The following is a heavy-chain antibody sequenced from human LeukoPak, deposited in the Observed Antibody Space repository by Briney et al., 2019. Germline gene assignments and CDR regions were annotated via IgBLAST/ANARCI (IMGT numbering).Heavy chain of an antibody. J-gene: IGHJ4*02. V-gene: IGHV1-8*01. D-gene: IGHD6-13*01. CDR1: GYTFTSYD. Sequence: ASVKVSCKASGYTFTSYDINWVRQATGQGLEWMGWMNPNSGNTGYAQKFQGRVTMTRSTSISTAYMELSSLRSEDTAVYYCARVGPAAGSYYFDYWGQGTLVTVSS. CDR3: ARVGPAAGSYYFDY. CDR2: MNPNSGNT.